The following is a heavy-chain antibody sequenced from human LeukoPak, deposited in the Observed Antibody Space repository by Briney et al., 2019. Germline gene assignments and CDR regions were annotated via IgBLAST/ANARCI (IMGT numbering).Heavy chain of an antibody. CDR1: GGTFSSYA. Sequence: SVKVSCKASGGTFSSYAISWVRQAPGQGLKWMGGIIPIFGTANYAQKFQGRVTITADESTSTAYMELSSLRSEDTAVYYCAREGEDDRAFDIWGQGTMVTVSS. V-gene: IGHV1-69*13. CDR3: AREGEDDRAFDI. CDR2: IIPIFGTA. D-gene: IGHD3-9*01. J-gene: IGHJ3*02.